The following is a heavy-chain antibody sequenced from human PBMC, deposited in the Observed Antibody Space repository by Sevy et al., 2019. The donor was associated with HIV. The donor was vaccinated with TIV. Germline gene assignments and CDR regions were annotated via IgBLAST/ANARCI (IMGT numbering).Heavy chain of an antibody. CDR1: GFSLSTSGVG. CDR2: IYWNDDK. Sequence: SGPTLVNPTQTLTLTCTFSGFSLSTSGVGVGWIRQPPGKALEWLALIYWNDDKRYSPSLKSRLTITKDTSKNQVVITMTNMDPVDTATYYCAHSPLGAMGSSGYYYAWGQGTLVTVSS. J-gene: IGHJ4*02. CDR3: AHSPLGAMGSSGYYYA. V-gene: IGHV2-5*01. D-gene: IGHD3-22*01.